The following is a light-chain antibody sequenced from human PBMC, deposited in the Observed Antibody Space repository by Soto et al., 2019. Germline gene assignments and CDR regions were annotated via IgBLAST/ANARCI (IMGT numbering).Light chain of an antibody. Sequence: QSALTQPASVSGSPGQSITISCTGTSSDVGGYNYVSWYQQHPGKAPKLMIYDDSNRPSGVSNRFSGSKSGNTASLTISGLQAEDEADYYCSSYTRSSFYVFGTGTKLTVL. V-gene: IGLV2-14*01. CDR1: SSDVGGYNY. CDR3: SSYTRSSFYV. CDR2: DDS. J-gene: IGLJ1*01.